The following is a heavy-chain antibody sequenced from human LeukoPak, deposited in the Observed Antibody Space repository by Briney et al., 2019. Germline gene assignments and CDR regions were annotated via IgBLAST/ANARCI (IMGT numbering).Heavy chain of an antibody. Sequence: GGSLRLSCAASGFTFSSYWMSWVRHAPGKGLGCVANIKQDGSEKYYVDSVRGRFTLSRDNAKNSLYLQMNSLRVEDTAVYYCATSAARAIESWGQGTLVTVSS. CDR1: GFTFSSYW. V-gene: IGHV3-7*01. D-gene: IGHD6-25*01. CDR2: IKQDGSEK. J-gene: IGHJ4*02. CDR3: ATSAARAIES.